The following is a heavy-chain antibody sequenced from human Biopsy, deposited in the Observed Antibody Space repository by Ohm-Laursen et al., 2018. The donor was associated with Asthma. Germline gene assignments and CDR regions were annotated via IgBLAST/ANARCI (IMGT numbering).Heavy chain of an antibody. CDR2: MYHSGSP. J-gene: IGHJ4*02. D-gene: IGHD3-22*01. V-gene: IGHV4-39*01. CDR1: GGSFSSYY. Sequence: SETLSLTCAVYGGSFSSYYWGWIRQPPGKGMEWIGSMYHSGSPYYHPSLKSRDTISVDTSKNQLSLKMSSVTAADTAVYFCVRHQYSSSWSTFDYWGQGALVTVSS. CDR3: VRHQYSSSWSTFDY.